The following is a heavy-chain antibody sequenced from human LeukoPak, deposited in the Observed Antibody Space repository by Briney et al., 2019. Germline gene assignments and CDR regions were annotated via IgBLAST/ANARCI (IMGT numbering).Heavy chain of an antibody. J-gene: IGHJ4*02. CDR3: ARDYYDSSAYYKALLGY. CDR1: GFTFSSYW. CDR2: INSDGSST. Sequence: PGGSLRLSCAASGFTFSSYWMHWVRQAPGKGLVWVSRINSDGSSTTYADSVKGRFTISRDNAKNTLYLQMSSLRAEDTAVYYCARDYYDSSAYYKALLGYWGQGTLVTVSS. D-gene: IGHD3-22*01. V-gene: IGHV3-74*01.